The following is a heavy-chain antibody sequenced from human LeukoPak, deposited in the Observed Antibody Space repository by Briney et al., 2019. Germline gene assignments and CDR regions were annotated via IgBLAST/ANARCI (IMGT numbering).Heavy chain of an antibody. CDR2: FYYSGRT. V-gene: IGHV4-39*01. Sequence: SETLSLTCTVSGGSISSGSYYWDWIRQPPGKGLEWIGGFYYSGRTYSNPSLKSRVTISVDTSKNQFSLKLSSVTAADTAVYYCARGRPDGSGSYYKFDPWGQGTLVTVSS. J-gene: IGHJ5*02. CDR3: ARGRPDGSGSYYKFDP. D-gene: IGHD3-10*01. CDR1: GGSISSGSYY.